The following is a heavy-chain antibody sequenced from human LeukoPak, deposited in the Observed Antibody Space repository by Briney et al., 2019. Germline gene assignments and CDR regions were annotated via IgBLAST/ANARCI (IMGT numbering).Heavy chain of an antibody. J-gene: IGHJ4*02. CDR2: ISAYNGNT. CDR1: GYTFTSYG. CDR3: ARGSPPRRNYDSRGYYSYYFDY. V-gene: IGHV1-18*01. Sequence: ASVKVSCKASGYTFTSYGISWARQAPGQGLEWMGWISAYNGNTHYAQKLQGRVTMTTDISTSTVYMELRSLRSDDTAVYYCARGSPPRRNYDSRGYYSYYFDYWGQGTLVTVSS. D-gene: IGHD3-22*01.